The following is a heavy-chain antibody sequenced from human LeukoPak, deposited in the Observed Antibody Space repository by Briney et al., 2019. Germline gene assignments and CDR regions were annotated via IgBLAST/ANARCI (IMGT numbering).Heavy chain of an antibody. CDR3: ARDPLIAATGPYFDY. D-gene: IGHD6-13*01. V-gene: IGHV3-30*04. CDR1: GFTFSSYP. J-gene: IGHJ4*02. CDR2: ISYDGGNT. Sequence: GGSLRLSCAASGFTFSSYPMHWVRQAPGKGLEWVAFISYDGGNTYYADSVKGRFTISRDNSKNALYLQMNSLRPEDTAVYYCARDPLIAATGPYFDYWGQGTLGTVSS.